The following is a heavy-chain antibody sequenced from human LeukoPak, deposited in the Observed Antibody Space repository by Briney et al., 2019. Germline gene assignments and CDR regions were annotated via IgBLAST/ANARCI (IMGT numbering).Heavy chain of an antibody. V-gene: IGHV6-1*01. CDR2: TYYRYKLYN. D-gene: IGHD5-18*01. CDR3: ARGYGYYFDY. J-gene: IGHJ4*02. Sequence: SQTLSLTCALSGDIFSSNSAAWNWIRQSRSRGLEWLGRTYYRYKLYNDYAEAVKSRITINPATSENPFSLQLNSVTPEDTAVYYCARGYGYYFDYWGQGTLVTVSS. CDR1: GDIFSSNSAA.